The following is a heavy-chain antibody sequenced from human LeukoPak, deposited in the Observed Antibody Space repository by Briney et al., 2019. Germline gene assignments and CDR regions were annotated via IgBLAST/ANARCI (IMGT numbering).Heavy chain of an antibody. V-gene: IGHV3-13*01. D-gene: IGHD6-19*01. CDR1: GFTFSSYD. J-gene: IGHJ4*02. CDR3: ARVRAVAGYFDY. CDR2: IGTAGDT. Sequence: GGSLRLSCAASGFTFSSYDMHWVRQATGKGLEWVSAIGTAGDTYYPGSVKGRFTISRENAKNSLYLQMNSLRDEDTAVYYCARVRAVAGYFDYWGQGTLVTVSS.